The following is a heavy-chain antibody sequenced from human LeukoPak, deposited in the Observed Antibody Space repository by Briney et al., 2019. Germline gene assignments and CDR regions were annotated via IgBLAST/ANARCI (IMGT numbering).Heavy chain of an antibody. V-gene: IGHV3-74*01. CDR3: ARDLFQLDCSSTSCYGDAVDY. D-gene: IGHD2-2*01. CDR1: GFTFSSYW. CDR2: INSGGSST. J-gene: IGHJ4*02. Sequence: GGSLRLSCAASGFTFSSYWMHWVRQAPGKGLVWVSRINSGGSSTSYADSVKGRFTISRDNAKNTLYLQMNSLRAEDTAVYYCARDLFQLDCSSTSCYGDAVDYWGQGTLVTVSS.